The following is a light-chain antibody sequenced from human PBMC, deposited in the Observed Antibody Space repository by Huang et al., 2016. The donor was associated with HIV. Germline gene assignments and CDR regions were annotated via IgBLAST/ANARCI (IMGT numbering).Light chain of an antibody. J-gene: IGKJ3*01. CDR1: QRVSTN. Sequence: LTQSPATLSVSPGERATLSCRASQRVSTNLDWYQQKPSQAPRLLIYCASTRATGVPARFSGSGSGTECTLTISSLQSEDSAVYYGQQYNSWPPLFTFGPGTKVDIK. CDR3: QQYNSWPPLFT. CDR2: CAS. V-gene: IGKV3-15*01.